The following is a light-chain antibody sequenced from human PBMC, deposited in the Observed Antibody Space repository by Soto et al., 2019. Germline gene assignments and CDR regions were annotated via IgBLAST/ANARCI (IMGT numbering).Light chain of an antibody. CDR1: QSVSNW. CDR2: GTS. J-gene: IGKJ5*01. CDR3: QQLNSYRVT. Sequence: DIQLTQSHSTLSASVGQRVTVTCRASQSVSNWLAWYQQKPGKAPKLLIYGTSSLRSGVPSRFSGSGSGTEFTLTISSLQPEDFATYYCQQLNSYRVTFGQGTRLEIK. V-gene: IGKV1-5*03.